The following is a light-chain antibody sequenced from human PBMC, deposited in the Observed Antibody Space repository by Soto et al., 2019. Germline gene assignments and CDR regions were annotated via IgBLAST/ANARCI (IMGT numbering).Light chain of an antibody. V-gene: IGLV2-23*01. CDR3: CSYSGSVV. CDR2: EGS. J-gene: IGLJ2*01. CDR1: SNDVGSYNL. Sequence: QSALTQSASVSGSPGQSITISCTGTSNDVGSYNLVSRYQHHPGKAPKLIIYEGSKRPSGVSDRFSGSKSGDTASLTISGLQAEDEAAYYCCSYSGSVVFGGGTKLTVL.